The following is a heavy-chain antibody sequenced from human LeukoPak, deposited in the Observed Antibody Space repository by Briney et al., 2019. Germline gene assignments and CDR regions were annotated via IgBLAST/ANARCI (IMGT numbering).Heavy chain of an antibody. CDR3: ATVEYSSGWFEALKFDP. V-gene: IGHV1-24*01. CDR2: FDPEDGET. D-gene: IGHD6-19*01. CDR1: GYTLTELS. Sequence: ASVKVSCKVSGYTLTELSMHWVRQAPGKGLEWMGGFDPEDGETIYAQKFQGRVTMTEDTSTDTAYMELSSLRSEDTAVYYCATVEYSSGWFEALKFDPWGQGTLVTVSS. J-gene: IGHJ5*02.